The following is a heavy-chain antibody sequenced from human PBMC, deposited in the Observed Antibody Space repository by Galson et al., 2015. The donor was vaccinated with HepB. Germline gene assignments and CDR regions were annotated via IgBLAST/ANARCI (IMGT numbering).Heavy chain of an antibody. D-gene: IGHD6-6*01. Sequence: SLRLSCAASGFTFNLYSMNWVRQAPGKGLEWVSSISSSGTFFYYADSVKGRFTISRDNAKNSLSLQMNSLRAEDTAVYYCAREKGNTAPTRRSSDYWGQGTLVTVSS. CDR2: ISSSGTFF. J-gene: IGHJ4*02. CDR1: GFTFNLYS. CDR3: AREKGNTAPTRRSSDY. V-gene: IGHV3-21*01.